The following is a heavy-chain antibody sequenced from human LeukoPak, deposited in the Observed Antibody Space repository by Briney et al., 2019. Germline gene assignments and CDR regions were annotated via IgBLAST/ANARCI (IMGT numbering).Heavy chain of an antibody. Sequence: PSETLSLTCSVSGGSISGYFWSWIRQSAAKGLEWIGRVYTSGNTNYNPSFKSRVTMSIDTSKKQFSLKLYTVTAADTAVYYCARDNPAGPWGQGTLVTVSS. V-gene: IGHV4-4*07. CDR3: ARDNPAGP. CDR1: GGSISGYF. CDR2: VYTSGNT. D-gene: IGHD1-14*01. J-gene: IGHJ5*02.